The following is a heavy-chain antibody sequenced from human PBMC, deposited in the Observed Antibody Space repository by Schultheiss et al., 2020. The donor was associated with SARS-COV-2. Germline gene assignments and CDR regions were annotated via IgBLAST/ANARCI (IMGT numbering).Heavy chain of an antibody. V-gene: IGHV4-34*09. CDR1: GGSISSYY. Sequence: SETLSLTCTVSGGSISSYYWSWIRQPPGKGLEWIGEINHSGSTNYNPSLKSRVTISVDTSKNQFSLKLSSVTAADTAVYYCARNRGGIGVYYYGMDVWGQGTTVTVSS. D-gene: IGHD1-1*01. J-gene: IGHJ6*02. CDR3: ARNRGGIGVYYYGMDV. CDR2: INHSGST.